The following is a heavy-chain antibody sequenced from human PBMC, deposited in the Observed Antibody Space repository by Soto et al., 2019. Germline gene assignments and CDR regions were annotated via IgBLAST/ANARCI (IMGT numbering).Heavy chain of an antibody. Sequence: ASVKVSCKASGYSFTDYHIHWVRQAPGQGLEWLGRINPKSGGTSTAQKFQGWVTMTTDTSISTASIELTRLTSDDTAIYYCARGDSTDCSNGVCSFFYNHDMDVWGQGTTVTVSS. V-gene: IGHV1-2*04. CDR1: GYSFTDYH. J-gene: IGHJ6*02. D-gene: IGHD2-8*01. CDR3: ARGDSTDCSNGVCSFFYNHDMDV. CDR2: INPKSGGT.